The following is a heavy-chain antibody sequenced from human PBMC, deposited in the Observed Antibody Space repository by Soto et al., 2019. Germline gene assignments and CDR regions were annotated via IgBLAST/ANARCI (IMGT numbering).Heavy chain of an antibody. CDR3: ARESDFWDDAYMRTFDI. J-gene: IGHJ3*02. CDR2: VYDSVNYDSGRT. D-gene: IGHD3-3*01. CDR1: GDSVRSRNYY. V-gene: IGHV4-61*01. Sequence: PSETLSLTCTVSGDSVRSRNYYWSWIRQAPWTRLEWIGYVYDSVNYDSGRTNYNPSLKSRVTISLDTSKNQFSLNLTSVTAADTAVYYCARESDFWDDAYMRTFDIWGQGTKVTVSS.